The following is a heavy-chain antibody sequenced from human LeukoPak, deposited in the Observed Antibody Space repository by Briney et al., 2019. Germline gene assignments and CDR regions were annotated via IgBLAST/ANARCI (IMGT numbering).Heavy chain of an antibody. Sequence: SETLSLTCTVSGGSISSSNSYWGWIRQPPGKGLEWIGSFYYSGSTYYNTPLKSRVTISVDTSKNQFSLKLSSVTAADTAVYYCARSWSDRFGPDPPYFDYWGQGTLVTVSS. CDR3: ARSWSDRFGPDPPYFDY. CDR1: GGSISSSNSY. V-gene: IGHV4-39*07. CDR2: FYYSGST. J-gene: IGHJ4*02. D-gene: IGHD3-10*01.